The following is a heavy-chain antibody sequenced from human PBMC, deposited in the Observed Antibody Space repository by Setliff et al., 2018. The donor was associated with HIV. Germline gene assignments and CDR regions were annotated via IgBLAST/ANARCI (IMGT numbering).Heavy chain of an antibody. V-gene: IGHV3-21*01. CDR3: LVAVEEDV. Sequence: GGSLRLSCEASGFTFSTYSMNWVRQAPGKGLEWVSSISSSSRSKYYADSVKGRFTISRDNAKNSLYLQMNSLRAEDTAVYYCLVAVEEDVWGKGTTVTVSS. CDR2: ISSSSRSK. CDR1: GFTFSTYS. J-gene: IGHJ6*04. D-gene: IGHD5-12*01.